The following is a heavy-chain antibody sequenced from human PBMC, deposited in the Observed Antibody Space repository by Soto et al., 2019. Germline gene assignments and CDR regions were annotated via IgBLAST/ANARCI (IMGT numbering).Heavy chain of an antibody. CDR3: ARVPIYYDSSGYYHDGTFDI. CDR1: GGSVNTAGYS. D-gene: IGHD3-22*01. CDR2: IYHSGST. V-gene: IGHV4-30-2*01. Sequence: QLQLQESGSGLVKPSQTLSLSCAVSGGSVNTAGYSWSWIRQPPRKLLEWIGYIYHSGSTYYNPSLKSRVTISLDRCDTHFSLQLTSVTAADTAVYYCARVPIYYDSSGYYHDGTFDIWGQGTMVSVSS. J-gene: IGHJ3*02.